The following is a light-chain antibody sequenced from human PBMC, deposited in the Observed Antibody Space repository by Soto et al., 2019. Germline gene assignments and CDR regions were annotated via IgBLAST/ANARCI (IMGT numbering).Light chain of an antibody. Sequence: QSVLTQPPSASGTAGQVVTISCSGGDSNIGSNSVYWYQHLPRMAPKLLIYYNNQRPSGVPDRFSGSRSGTSASLAIVGLRSEDEDVYYCAAWDASLSACVFGNGTKAPS. V-gene: IGLV1-47*02. CDR1: DSNIGSNS. J-gene: IGLJ1*01. CDR3: AAWDASLSACV. CDR2: YNN.